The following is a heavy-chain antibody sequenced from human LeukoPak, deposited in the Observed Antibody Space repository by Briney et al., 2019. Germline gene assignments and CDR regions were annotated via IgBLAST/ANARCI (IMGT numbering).Heavy chain of an antibody. CDR1: GFIFSNYE. Sequence: PGGSLRLSCEASGFIFSNYEMNWVRQAPGKGLEWLSYSSSSGSTIYYADSVKGRFTVSRDNAKNSVYLQMNSLRGEDTAVYYCARERSYGSGSPNDAFDIWGQGTMVTVSS. CDR2: SSSSGSTI. J-gene: IGHJ3*02. D-gene: IGHD3-10*01. CDR3: ARERSYGSGSPNDAFDI. V-gene: IGHV3-48*03.